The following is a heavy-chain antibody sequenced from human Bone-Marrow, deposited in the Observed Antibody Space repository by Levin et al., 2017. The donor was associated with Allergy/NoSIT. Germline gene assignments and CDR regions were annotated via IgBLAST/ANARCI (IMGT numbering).Heavy chain of an antibody. Sequence: RSGGSLRLSCLASGFIVSSNYMSWVRQAPGRGLEWVSIFYSGGSIYYSDAVKGRFTISRDSSRNTLFLQMNSLKTEDTAVYYCARDRYGLTHWGQGTLVTVSS. CDR2: FYSGGSI. J-gene: IGHJ4*02. V-gene: IGHV3-66*02. D-gene: IGHD3/OR15-3a*01. CDR1: GFIVSSNY. CDR3: ARDRYGLTH.